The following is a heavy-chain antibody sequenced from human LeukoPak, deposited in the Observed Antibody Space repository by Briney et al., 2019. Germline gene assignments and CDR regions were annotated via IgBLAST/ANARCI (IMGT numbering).Heavy chain of an antibody. V-gene: IGHV3-7*01. CDR1: GFSFSTYW. CDR2: IKQDGSEK. CDR3: AIRIAASNTGGNFQH. D-gene: IGHD6-13*01. J-gene: IGHJ1*01. Sequence: PGGSLRLSCGASGFSFSTYWMSWVRQAPGKGLEWVAHIKQDGSEKHYVDSVKGRFTISRDNAKKSLYLQMNSLRAEDTAMYYCAIRIAASNTGGNFQHWGQGTLVTVSS.